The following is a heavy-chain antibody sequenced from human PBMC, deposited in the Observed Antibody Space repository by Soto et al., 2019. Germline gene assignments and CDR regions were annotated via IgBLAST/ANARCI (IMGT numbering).Heavy chain of an antibody. Sequence: QLQLQESGPGLVKPSETLSLTCTVSGGSISSSSYYWGWIRQPPGKGLEWIGSIYYSGSTYYNPSLKSRVTISVDTSKNQFSLKLSSVTAADTAVYYCASTKTSGYDYFDYWGQGTLVTVSS. D-gene: IGHD5-12*01. CDR3: ASTKTSGYDYFDY. CDR1: GGSISSSSYY. J-gene: IGHJ4*02. CDR2: IYYSGST. V-gene: IGHV4-39*01.